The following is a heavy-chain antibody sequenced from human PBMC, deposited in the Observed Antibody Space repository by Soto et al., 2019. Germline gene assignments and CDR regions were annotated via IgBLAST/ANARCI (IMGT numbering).Heavy chain of an antibody. CDR1: GFTFSSYW. CDR3: ARDQTVAGPTTFDY. J-gene: IGHJ4*02. D-gene: IGHD6-19*01. CDR2: IDIAGSTT. V-gene: IGHV3-74*01. Sequence: PVGSLRLSCAASGFTFSSYWMHWVRQTPGKGLVWVSRIDIAGSTTTYADSVKGRFTISRDNAKNTLYLQMNSLRAEGTAVYYCARDQTVAGPTTFDYCGQGTLVTVSS.